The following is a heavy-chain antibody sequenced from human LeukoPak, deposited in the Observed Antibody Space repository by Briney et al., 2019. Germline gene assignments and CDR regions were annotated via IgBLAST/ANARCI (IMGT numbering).Heavy chain of an antibody. CDR2: ISSSGSTI. V-gene: IGHV3-48*03. CDR3: ARLSRDGYAFDY. D-gene: IGHD5-24*01. CDR1: GFTFSSYE. J-gene: IGHJ4*02. Sequence: PGGSLRLPCAASGFTFSSYEMNWVRQAPGKGLEWVSYISSSGSTIYYADSVKGRFTISRDNAKNSLYLQMNSLRAEDTAVYYCARLSRDGYAFDYWGRGTLVTVSS.